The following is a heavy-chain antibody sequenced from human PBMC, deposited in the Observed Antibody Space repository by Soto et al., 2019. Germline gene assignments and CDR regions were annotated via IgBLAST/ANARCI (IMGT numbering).Heavy chain of an antibody. V-gene: IGHV4-59*01. Sequence: PSETLSLTCTVSGGSISSYYWSWIRQPPGKGLEWIGYIYYSGSTNYNPSLKSRVTISVDTSKNQFSLKLSSVTAADTAVYYCARGVNWFDPWGQGTLVTVSS. CDR1: GGSISSYY. CDR2: IYYSGST. CDR3: ARGVNWFDP. J-gene: IGHJ5*02.